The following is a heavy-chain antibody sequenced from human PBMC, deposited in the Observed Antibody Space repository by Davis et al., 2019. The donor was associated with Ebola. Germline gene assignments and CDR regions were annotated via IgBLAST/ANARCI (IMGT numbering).Heavy chain of an antibody. Sequence: PSETLSLTCTVSGASVGSGDYYWNWIRQPPGKGLEWIAYIYYSGDTTYNPSLKSRVTLSVDTSQNQFSLKLSSVTAADTATYYCASSSGYYTASYYGLNVWGQGTTVTVSS. CDR2: IYYSGDT. J-gene: IGHJ6*02. V-gene: IGHV4-30-4*01. D-gene: IGHD3-3*01. CDR1: GASVGSGDYY. CDR3: ASSSGYYTASYYGLNV.